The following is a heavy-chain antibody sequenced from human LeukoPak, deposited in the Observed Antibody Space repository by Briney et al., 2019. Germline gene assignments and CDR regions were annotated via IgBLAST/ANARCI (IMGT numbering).Heavy chain of an antibody. CDR2: ISGSGGST. V-gene: IGHV3-23*01. J-gene: IGHJ4*02. CDR3: AKDHDFWSGRASYY. CDR1: GFTFSSYW. D-gene: IGHD3-3*01. Sequence: PGGSLRLSCAASGFTFSSYWMSWVRQAPGKGLEWVSAISGSGGSTYYADSVKGRFTISRDNSKNTLYLQMNSLRAEDTAVYYCAKDHDFWSGRASYYWGQGTLVTVSS.